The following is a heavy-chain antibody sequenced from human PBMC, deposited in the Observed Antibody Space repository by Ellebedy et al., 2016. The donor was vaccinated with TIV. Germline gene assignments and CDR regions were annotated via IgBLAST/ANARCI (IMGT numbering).Heavy chain of an antibody. V-gene: IGHV4-34*01. CDR1: GESLTNDY. J-gene: IGHJ5*02. D-gene: IGHD6-13*01. CDR3: ARDHHKTGYSSSWYWFDP. CDR2: INHGGST. Sequence: MPSETLSLTCDVHGESLTNDYWSWIRQSPGKGLEWIGEINHGGSTNYNPSLKSRLTLSIDTFKNQFSLKLSSVTDADTGTYYCARDHHKTGYSSSWYWFDPWGQGALVTVSS.